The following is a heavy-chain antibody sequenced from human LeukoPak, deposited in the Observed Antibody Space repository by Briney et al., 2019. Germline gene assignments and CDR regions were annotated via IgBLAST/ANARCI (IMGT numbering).Heavy chain of an antibody. Sequence: SQTLSLTCTVSGGSISSGDYYWSWISQPPGKGLEWIGYIYYSGSTYYNPSLKSRVTISVDTSKNQFSLKLSSVTAADTAVYYCARVGRRFGSLRGFDYWGQGTLVTVSS. D-gene: IGHD1-26*01. CDR1: GGSISSGDYY. CDR3: ARVGRRFGSLRGFDY. V-gene: IGHV4-30-4*08. J-gene: IGHJ4*02. CDR2: IYYSGST.